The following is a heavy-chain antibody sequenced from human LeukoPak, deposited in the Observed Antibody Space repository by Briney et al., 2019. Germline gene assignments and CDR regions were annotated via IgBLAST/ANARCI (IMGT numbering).Heavy chain of an antibody. V-gene: IGHV3-23*01. Sequence: PGGSLRLSCAASRFTFSTYAMSWVRQAPGKGLEWVSAISGSGGSTYYADSVKGRFTISRDNSENTLYLQMNSLRAEDTAVYYCAKGGDYSKSMGMTASDYWGQGTLVTVSS. CDR1: RFTFSTYA. CDR2: ISGSGGST. D-gene: IGHD4-11*01. CDR3: AKGGDYSKSMGMTASDY. J-gene: IGHJ4*02.